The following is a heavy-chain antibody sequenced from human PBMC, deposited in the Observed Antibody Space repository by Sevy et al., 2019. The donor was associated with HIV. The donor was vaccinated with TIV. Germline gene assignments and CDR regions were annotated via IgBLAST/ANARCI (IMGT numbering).Heavy chain of an antibody. Sequence: GGSLRLSCAVSGFSFSHYAFHWVRQAPGKGLEWVSLISYDGTYKYYADSVKGRFTISRDNSKNTLYLQFNSMRGNDTAVYYCARVAVSYCTNDCYHRFDYWGPGALVTVSS. CDR3: ARVAVSYCTNDCYHRFDY. D-gene: IGHD2-8*01. V-gene: IGHV3-30-3*01. J-gene: IGHJ4*02. CDR1: GFSFSHYA. CDR2: ISYDGTYK.